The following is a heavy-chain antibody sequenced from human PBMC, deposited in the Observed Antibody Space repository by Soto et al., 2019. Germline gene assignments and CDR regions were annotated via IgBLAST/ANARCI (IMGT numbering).Heavy chain of an antibody. V-gene: IGHV4-34*01. CDR3: ARGSSFWATTLYYLFYMDF. CDR1: GGSFSGYY. Sequence: SETLSLTCAVYGGSFSGYYWSWIRQSPGKGLEWIGEINHSGSTNYSPSLKSRVTISLDTSKNQFSLKLSSVTAADTAVYYCARGSSFWATTLYYLFYMDFWGKGTTVTVSS. CDR2: INHSGST. J-gene: IGHJ6*03. D-gene: IGHD1-1*01.